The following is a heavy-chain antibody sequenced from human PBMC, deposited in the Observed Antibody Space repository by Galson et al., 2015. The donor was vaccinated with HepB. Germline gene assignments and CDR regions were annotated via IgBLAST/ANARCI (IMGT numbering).Heavy chain of an antibody. CDR3: TRYDY. CDR1: GFTFSSHA. J-gene: IGHJ4*02. Sequence: SLRLSCAASGFTFSSHAMTWVRQASGKGLEWVSRIRSKANSYATAYAASVKGRFTISRDDSKNTAYLQMNSLKTEDTAVYYCTRYDYWGQGTLVTVSS. CDR2: IRSKANSYAT. V-gene: IGHV3-73*01.